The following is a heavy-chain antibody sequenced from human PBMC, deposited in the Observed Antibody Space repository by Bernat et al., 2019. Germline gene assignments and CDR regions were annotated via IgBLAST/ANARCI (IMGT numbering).Heavy chain of an antibody. V-gene: IGHV3-30-3*01. CDR3: ARVVYYYYGMDV. J-gene: IGHJ6*02. Sequence: VQLVESGGGLVKPGGSLRLSCAASGFTFSSYAMHWVRQAPGKGLEWVAVISYDGSNKYYADSVKGRFTISRDNSKNTLYLQMNSLRAEDTAVYYCARVVYYYYGMDVWGQGTTVTVSS. CDR2: ISYDGSNK. D-gene: IGHD2-15*01. CDR1: GFTFSSYA.